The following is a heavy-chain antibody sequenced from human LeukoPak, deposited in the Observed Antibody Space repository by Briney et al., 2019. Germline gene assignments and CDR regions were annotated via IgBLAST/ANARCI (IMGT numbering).Heavy chain of an antibody. CDR3: ARDISYGSGSYFFDY. V-gene: IGHV4-59*01. CDR2: VYHSGST. J-gene: IGHJ4*02. Sequence: SETLSLTCTVSGGSISSNYWSWIRQPPGKGLEWIGNVYHSGSTDYNPSLKSRVTISEDTSKNQFSLKLSSVTAADTAVYYCARDISYGSGSYFFDYWGQGTLVTVSS. D-gene: IGHD3-10*01. CDR1: GGSISSNY.